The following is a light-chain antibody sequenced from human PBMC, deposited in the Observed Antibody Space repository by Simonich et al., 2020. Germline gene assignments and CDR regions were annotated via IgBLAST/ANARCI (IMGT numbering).Light chain of an antibody. Sequence: QSALTQPASVSGSPGQSITISCTGTSSDVGGYNYVSWYQQPPGKAPKICIYDVSKRPSGVSNRFSGSKSGNTASLTISGLQAEDEADYYCSSYTSSSTLVFGGGTKLTVL. CDR1: SSDVGGYNY. V-gene: IGLV2-14*01. CDR3: SSYTSSSTLV. J-gene: IGLJ2*01. CDR2: DVS.